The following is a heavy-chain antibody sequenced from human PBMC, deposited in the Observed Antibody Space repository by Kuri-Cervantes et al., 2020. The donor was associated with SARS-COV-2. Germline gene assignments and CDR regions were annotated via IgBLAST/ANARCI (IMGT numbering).Heavy chain of an antibody. V-gene: IGHV3-30*02. CDR2: IRYDGSNK. CDR3: AKSVPVWQQLPYNWFDP. CDR1: GFTFSSYG. Sequence: GGSLRLSCAASGFTFSSYGMHWVRQAPGKGLEWVAFIRYDGSNKYYADSVKGRLTISRDNSKNTLYLQMTSLRAEDTAVYYCAKSVPVWQQLPYNWFDPWGQGTLVTVSS. D-gene: IGHD6-13*01. J-gene: IGHJ5*02.